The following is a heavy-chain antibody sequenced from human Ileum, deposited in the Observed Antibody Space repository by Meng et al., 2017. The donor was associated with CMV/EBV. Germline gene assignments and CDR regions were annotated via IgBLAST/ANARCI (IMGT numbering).Heavy chain of an antibody. D-gene: IGHD6-19*01. CDR2: INSDGSST. V-gene: IGHV3-74*01. Sequence: LSLTCAASGFTFSSYWMHWVRQAPGKGLVWVSRINSDGSSTSYADSVKGRFTISRDNAKNTLYLQMNSLRAEDTAVYYCARALGLGAVMPNYDAFDLWGQGTVVTVSS. CDR1: GFTFSSYW. CDR3: ARALGLGAVMPNYDAFDL. J-gene: IGHJ3*01.